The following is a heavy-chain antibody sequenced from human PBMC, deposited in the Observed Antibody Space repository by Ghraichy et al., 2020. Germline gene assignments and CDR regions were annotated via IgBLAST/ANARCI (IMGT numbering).Heavy chain of an antibody. CDR1: GFTFSSYG. J-gene: IGHJ6*02. V-gene: IGHV3-33*01. CDR2: IWYDGSNK. CDR3: ARDAEGMDV. Sequence: GGSLRLSCAASGFTFSSYGMHWVRQAPGKGLEWVAVIWYDGSNKYYADSMKGRFTISRDNSKNTLYLQMNSLRAEDTAVYYCARDAEGMDVWGQGTTVTVSS.